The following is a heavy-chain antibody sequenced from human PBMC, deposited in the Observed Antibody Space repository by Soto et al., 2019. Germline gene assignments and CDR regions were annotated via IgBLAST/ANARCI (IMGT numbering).Heavy chain of an antibody. J-gene: IGHJ6*02. CDR2: IWYDGSNK. CDR3: ARALTMVRGIPYGMDV. D-gene: IGHD3-10*01. V-gene: IGHV3-33*01. Sequence: PGGSLRLSCAASGFTFSSYGMHWVRQAPGKGLEWVAVIWYDGSNKYYADSVKGRFTISRDNSKNTLYLQMNSLRAEDTAVYYCARALTMVRGIPYGMDVWGQGTTVTVSS. CDR1: GFTFSSYG.